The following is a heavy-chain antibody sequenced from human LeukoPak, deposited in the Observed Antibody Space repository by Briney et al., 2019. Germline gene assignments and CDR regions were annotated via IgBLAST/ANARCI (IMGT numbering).Heavy chain of an antibody. CDR1: GFTFSSYA. J-gene: IGHJ4*02. V-gene: IGHV3-30*04. Sequence: GGSLRLSCAASGFTFSSYAMHWVRQAPGKGLEWVAVISYDGSNKYYADSVKGRFTISRDNSKNTLYLQMNSLRAEDTAVYYCARDRAARVVVAATPFHWGQGTLVTVSS. CDR2: ISYDGSNK. D-gene: IGHD2-15*01. CDR3: ARDRAARVVVAATPFH.